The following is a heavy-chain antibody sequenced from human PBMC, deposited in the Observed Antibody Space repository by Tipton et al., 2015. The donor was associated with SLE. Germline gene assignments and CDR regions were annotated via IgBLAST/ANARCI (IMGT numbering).Heavy chain of an antibody. J-gene: IGHJ3*01. V-gene: IGHV3-21*03. CDR1: GFNFSSYA. D-gene: IGHD1-1*01. CDR2: ISTSNIYI. Sequence: SLRLSCAASGFNFSSYAVNWVRQAPGKGLEWVSSISTSNIYIHYADSVKGRFTISRDNAKNSLFLQMNSLRAEDTAVYYCASIRTTRNAFDVWGQGTVVTVPS. CDR3: ASIRTTRNAFDV.